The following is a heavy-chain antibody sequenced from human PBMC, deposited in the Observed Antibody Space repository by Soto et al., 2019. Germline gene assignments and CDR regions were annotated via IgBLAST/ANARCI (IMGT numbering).Heavy chain of an antibody. Sequence: GGSLRLSCAASGFTFSDYYMSWIRQAPGKGLEWVSYISGSGSPIYYADSVQGRFTISRDNAKNSLYLHMNSLSAEDTAVYYCERRPMGYSGYDLYYFDYWGQGTLVTVSS. D-gene: IGHD5-12*01. CDR2: ISGSGSPI. V-gene: IGHV3-11*01. J-gene: IGHJ4*02. CDR3: ERRPMGYSGYDLYYFDY. CDR1: GFTFSDYY.